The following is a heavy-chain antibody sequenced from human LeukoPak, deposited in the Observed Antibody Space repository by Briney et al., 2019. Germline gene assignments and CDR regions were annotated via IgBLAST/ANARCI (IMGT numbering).Heavy chain of an antibody. J-gene: IGHJ4*02. D-gene: IGHD5-18*01. V-gene: IGHV4-30-4*01. CDR2: IYYSGST. CDR1: GGSISSGDYY. Sequence: SETLSLTCTVSGGSISSGDYYWSWIRQPPGKGLEWIGYIYYSGSTYYTPSLRGRVTISVDTSKNQFSLNLSSVTAADTAVHYCARGYSLDYWGQGTLVTVSS. CDR3: ARGYSLDY.